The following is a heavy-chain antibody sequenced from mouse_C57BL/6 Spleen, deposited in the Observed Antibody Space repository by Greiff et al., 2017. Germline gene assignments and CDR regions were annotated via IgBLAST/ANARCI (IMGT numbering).Heavy chain of an antibody. CDR1: GYTFTSYW. CDR2: IDPSDSYT. V-gene: IGHV1-50*01. Sequence: VQLQQPGAELVKPGASVKLSCKASGYTFTSYWMQWVKQRPGQGLEWIGEIDPSDSYTNYNQKFKGKATLTVDTSSSTAYMQLSSLTSEDSAVYYCARALVGRYFDVWGTGTTVTVAS. J-gene: IGHJ1*03. CDR3: ARALVGRYFDV. D-gene: IGHD3-1*01.